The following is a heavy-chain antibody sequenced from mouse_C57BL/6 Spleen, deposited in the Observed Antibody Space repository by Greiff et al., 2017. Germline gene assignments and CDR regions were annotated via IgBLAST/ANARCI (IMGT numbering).Heavy chain of an antibody. J-gene: IGHJ3*01. Sequence: DVQLVESGPGLVKPSQSLSLTCSVTGYSITSGYYWNWIRQFPGNKLEWMGYISYDGSNNYNPSLKNRISITRDTSKNQFFLKLNSVTTEDTATYYCARGYDYDGAWFAYWGQGTLVTVSA. CDR1: GYSITSGYY. V-gene: IGHV3-6*01. D-gene: IGHD2-4*01. CDR2: ISYDGSN. CDR3: ARGYDYDGAWFAY.